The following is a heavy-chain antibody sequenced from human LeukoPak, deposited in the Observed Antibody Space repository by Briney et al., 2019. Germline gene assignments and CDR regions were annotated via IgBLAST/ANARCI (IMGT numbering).Heavy chain of an antibody. CDR2: IYYSGST. D-gene: IGHD3-22*01. Sequence: SPSETLSLTCAVSGGSIKSNNWWSWVRQPPGKGLEWIGYIYYSGSTYYNPSLKSRVTISVDTSKNQFSLKLSSVTAADTAVYYCARALGYYDSSGRYFDYWGQGTLVTVSS. CDR3: ARALGYYDSSGRYFDY. CDR1: GGSIKSNNW. J-gene: IGHJ4*02. V-gene: IGHV4-4*02.